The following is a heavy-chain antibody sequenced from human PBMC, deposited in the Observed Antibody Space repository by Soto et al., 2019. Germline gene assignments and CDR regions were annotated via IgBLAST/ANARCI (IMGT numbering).Heavy chain of an antibody. Sequence: QVQLVQSGTEVKKPGASVTVSCKSSGYTFTDFYLHWLRQAPGQGLEWVGWINPKIGDTKSSQRFQGRVTRSRDTSVSTAYIDLTSLTSDDTAIYYCATGTNGTTGWYHPWGQGTRVTVSS. CDR2: INPKIGDT. D-gene: IGHD1-1*01. V-gene: IGHV1-2*02. CDR3: ATGTNGTTGWYHP. J-gene: IGHJ5*01. CDR1: GYTFTDFY.